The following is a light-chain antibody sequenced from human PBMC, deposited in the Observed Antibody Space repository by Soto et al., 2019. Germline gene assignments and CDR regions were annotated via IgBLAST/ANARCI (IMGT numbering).Light chain of an antibody. CDR1: SSDVGGYNY. V-gene: IGLV2-8*01. CDR3: RSYAGTNNYVV. J-gene: IGLJ2*01. Sequence: QSALTQPPSASGSPGQSVTISCTGTSSDVGGYNYVSWYQQHPGKAPKLMIYEVSERPSGVPDRFSGSKSGNTASLTVSGLQAEDEADYYCRSYAGTNNYVVIGGGTKLTVL. CDR2: EVS.